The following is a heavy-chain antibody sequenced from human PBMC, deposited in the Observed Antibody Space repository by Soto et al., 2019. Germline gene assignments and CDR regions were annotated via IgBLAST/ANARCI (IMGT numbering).Heavy chain of an antibody. CDR1: GFAFSDYY. CDR2: ISTSSSYT. CDR3: TRDKNGWEQLIDY. J-gene: IGHJ4*02. Sequence: QVQLVESGGGLVKPGGSLRLSCEASGFAFSDYYMSWIRQAPGKGLEWVSYISTSSSYTNYADSVKGRFTISRDNAKNSLYLQMNSLRAEDTAVYYCTRDKNGWEQLIDYWGQGALVTVSS. D-gene: IGHD1-26*01. V-gene: IGHV3-11*05.